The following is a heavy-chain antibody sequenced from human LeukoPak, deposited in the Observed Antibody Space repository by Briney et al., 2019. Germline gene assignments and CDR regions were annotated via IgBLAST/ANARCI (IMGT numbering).Heavy chain of an antibody. V-gene: IGHV3-23*01. Sequence: PGGSLRLSCAASGFTFSSYAMSWVRQAPGKGLEWVSAISGSGGSTYYADSVKGRFTISRDNSKNTLYLQMNSLRAEDTAVYYCANGGCSGGSCYRFDYWGQGTLVTVSS. J-gene: IGHJ4*02. CDR2: ISGSGGST. CDR3: ANGGCSGGSCYRFDY. CDR1: GFTFSSYA. D-gene: IGHD2-15*01.